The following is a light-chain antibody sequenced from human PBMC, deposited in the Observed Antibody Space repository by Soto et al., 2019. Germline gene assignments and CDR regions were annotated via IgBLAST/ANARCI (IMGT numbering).Light chain of an antibody. CDR2: ATS. Sequence: DIQLTQSPSFLSASVGDRVTITCRASQGIGTSLAWYQQEPGTPPKLLIFATSTLQSGVPSRFSGSGSGTDFTLTISNLQSEDFATFYCQQVNSFPFTFGGGTKVDFK. CDR1: QGIGTS. J-gene: IGKJ4*01. V-gene: IGKV1-9*01. CDR3: QQVNSFPFT.